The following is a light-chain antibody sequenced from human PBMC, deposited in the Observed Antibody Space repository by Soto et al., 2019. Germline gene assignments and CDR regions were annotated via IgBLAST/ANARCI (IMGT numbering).Light chain of an antibody. V-gene: IGKV3-20*01. CDR1: QSVTSTY. CDR2: VAS. CDR3: QQYVSPPIS. Sequence: EIGLTQSPCTLPLSQGERATLSCRVSQSVTSTYLGWYQQKSVQAPILLIYVASSSATGIPDRFSGSGSGTYFTLTISRLEPEDFAVYYCQQYVSPPISFGQGPRLES. J-gene: IGKJ5*01.